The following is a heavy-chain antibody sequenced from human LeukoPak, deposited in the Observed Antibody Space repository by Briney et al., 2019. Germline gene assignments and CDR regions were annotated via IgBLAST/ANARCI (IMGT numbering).Heavy chain of an antibody. CDR2: IKPDGSEK. V-gene: IGHV3-7*03. CDR1: GFSFSNYW. Sequence: SASGFSFSNYWMNWVRQAPGKGLEWVANIKPDGSEKYYVDSVKGRFTISRDNSKNTLYLQMNSLRAEDTAVYYCAKEEAGAFDIWGQGTMVTVSS. J-gene: IGHJ3*02. D-gene: IGHD3-10*01. CDR3: AKEEAGAFDI.